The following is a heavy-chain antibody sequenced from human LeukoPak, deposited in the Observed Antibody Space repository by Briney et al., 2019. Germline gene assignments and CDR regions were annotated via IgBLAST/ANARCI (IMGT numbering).Heavy chain of an antibody. CDR3: AKGDGDYRLYYFDY. V-gene: IGHV3-23*01. CDR2: ISGSGGST. D-gene: IGHD4-17*01. Sequence: GGSLRLSCAASGFTFSSYAMSWVRQAPGKGLEWVSAISGSGGSTYYADSVKGRFTITRDNSKNTLYLQMNSLRAEDTAVYYCAKGDGDYRLYYFDYWGQGTLVTVSS. CDR1: GFTFSSYA. J-gene: IGHJ4*02.